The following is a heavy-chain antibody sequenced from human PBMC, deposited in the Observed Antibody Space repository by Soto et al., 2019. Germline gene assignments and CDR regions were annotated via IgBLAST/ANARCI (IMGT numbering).Heavy chain of an antibody. D-gene: IGHD4-17*01. CDR1: GFTVSSNY. CDR2: IYSGGST. V-gene: IGHV3-53*01. CDR3: ARDYADYVLGYFDY. J-gene: IGHJ4*02. Sequence: GGSLRLSWAASGFTVSSNYMSRVRQAPGKGLEWVSVIYSGGSTYYADSVKGRFTISRHNSKNTLYLQMNSLRAEDTAVYYCARDYADYVLGYFDYWGQGTLVTVSS.